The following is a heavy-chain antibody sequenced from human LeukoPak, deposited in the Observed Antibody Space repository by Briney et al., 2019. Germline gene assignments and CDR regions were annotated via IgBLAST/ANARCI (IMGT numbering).Heavy chain of an antibody. CDR2: ISGGGGST. D-gene: IGHD1-1*01. CDR3: AKEDDRTPSLDY. CDR1: GFTFSSYA. V-gene: IGHV3-23*01. Sequence: GGSLRLSCAASGFTFSSYAMSWVRQAPGKGLEWVSTISGGGGSTYYSDSVKGRFTISRDNSKNTLYLQMNSLTTDDTAVYYCAKEDDRTPSLDYWGQGTLVTVSS. J-gene: IGHJ4*02.